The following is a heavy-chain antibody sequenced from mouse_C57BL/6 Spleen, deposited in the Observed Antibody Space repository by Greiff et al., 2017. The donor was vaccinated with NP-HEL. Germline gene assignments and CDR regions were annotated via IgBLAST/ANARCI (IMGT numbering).Heavy chain of an antibody. CDR3: ARRYDYDVDYYAMDY. J-gene: IGHJ4*01. Sequence: EVQLQQSGPVLVKPGASVKMSCKASGYTFTDYYMNWVKQSHGKSLEWIGVINPYNGGTSSNQKFKGKATLTVDKSSSTAYMELNSLTSEDSAVYYCARRYDYDVDYYAMDYWGQGTSVTVSS. D-gene: IGHD2-4*01. CDR2: INPYNGGT. V-gene: IGHV1-19*01. CDR1: GYTFTDYY.